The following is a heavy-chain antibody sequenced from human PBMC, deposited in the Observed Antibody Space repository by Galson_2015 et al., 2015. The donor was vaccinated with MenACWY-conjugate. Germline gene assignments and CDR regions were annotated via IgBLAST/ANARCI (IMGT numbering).Heavy chain of an antibody. J-gene: IGHJ4*02. CDR2: ISSSSGTM. D-gene: IGHD6-13*01. Sequence: SLRLSCAASGFTFTPFSMNWVRQTPGKGLEWISYISSSSGTMYYADSVKGRFTISRDNAKNSLYLQMNSLRAEDTGVYYCARAPGSSNWYSDYWGQGTLVTVSS. CDR3: ARAPGSSNWYSDY. CDR1: GFTFTPFS. V-gene: IGHV3-48*04.